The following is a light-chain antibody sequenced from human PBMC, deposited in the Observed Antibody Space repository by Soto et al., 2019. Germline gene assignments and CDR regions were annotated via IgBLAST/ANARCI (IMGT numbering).Light chain of an antibody. CDR1: ESVRNY. V-gene: IGKV3-11*01. CDR3: QQRSNWPLI. Sequence: EIVLTQSPATLSLSPGESATLSCRASESVRNYLAWYQQRPGQAPRLLIYDASNRATDIPARFTGSGSGTDFTLSISSLEPEDFAVYFCQQRSNWPLIFGPGTNVEI. J-gene: IGKJ3*01. CDR2: DAS.